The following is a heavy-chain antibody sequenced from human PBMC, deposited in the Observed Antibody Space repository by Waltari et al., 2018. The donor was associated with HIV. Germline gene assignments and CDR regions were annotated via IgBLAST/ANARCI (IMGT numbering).Heavy chain of an antibody. CDR2: FRCNISYI. CDR3: ARDRTRWAAAGRQYYFDY. Sequence: EVQLVESGGGLVKPGGSLRLSCAASGFTFSSYSMNWVRQAPGKGLEWVSSFRCNISYIYYADSVKGRFTIAIDNANNSLYLQMNSLRAEDTAVYYCARDRTRWAAAGRQYYFDYWGQGTLVTVSS. CDR1: GFTFSSYS. V-gene: IGHV3-21*01. J-gene: IGHJ4*02. D-gene: IGHD6-13*01.